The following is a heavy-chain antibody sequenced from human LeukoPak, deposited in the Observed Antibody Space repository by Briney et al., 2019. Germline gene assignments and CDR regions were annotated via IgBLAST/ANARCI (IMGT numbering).Heavy chain of an antibody. V-gene: IGHV1-8*01. D-gene: IGHD2-2*01. J-gene: IGHJ5*02. CDR2: MNPNSGNT. CDR3: ARGGASAAARRFDP. CDR1: GYTFTSYD. Sequence: ASVKVSCKASGYTFTSYDINWVGQATGRGLEWMGWMNPNSGNTGYAQKFQGRVSITSSTSTSTAFMELGDLRSEDTAVYYCARGGASAAARRFDPWGQGTLVTVSS.